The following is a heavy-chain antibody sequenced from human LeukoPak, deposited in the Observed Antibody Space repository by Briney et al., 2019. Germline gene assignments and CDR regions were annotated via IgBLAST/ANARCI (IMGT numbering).Heavy chain of an antibody. CDR2: INWNGGST. CDR1: GFTFSSYG. D-gene: IGHD3-22*01. Sequence: GGSLRLSCAASGFTFSSYGMSWVRQAPGKGLEWVSAINWNGGSTGYADSVKGRFIISRDNAKNYLYLQMNSLRAEDTALYYCARRERYYYDSSGSADAFDIWGQGTMVTVSS. J-gene: IGHJ3*02. V-gene: IGHV3-20*04. CDR3: ARRERYYYDSSGSADAFDI.